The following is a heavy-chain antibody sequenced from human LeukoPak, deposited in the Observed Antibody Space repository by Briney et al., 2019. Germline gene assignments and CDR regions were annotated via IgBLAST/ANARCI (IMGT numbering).Heavy chain of an antibody. J-gene: IGHJ4*02. D-gene: IGHD1-26*01. CDR2: ISSSSSYI. CDR1: GFTFSSYS. Sequence: GGSLRLSCAASGFTFSSYSMTWVRQAPGKGLEWVSSISSSSSYIYYADSVKGRFTISRDNAKNSLYLQMNSLRAEDTAVYYCASWSRVGASSYWGQGTLVTVSS. CDR3: ASWSRVGASSY. V-gene: IGHV3-21*01.